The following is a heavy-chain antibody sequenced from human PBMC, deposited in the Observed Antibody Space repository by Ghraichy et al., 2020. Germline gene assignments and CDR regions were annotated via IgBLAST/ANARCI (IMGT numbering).Heavy chain of an antibody. V-gene: IGHV4-39*07. J-gene: IGHJ4*02. D-gene: IGHD2/OR15-2a*01. CDR3: ARGPLDVPFPFDY. Sequence: GSLRLSCTVSGGSISSSSYYWGWIRQPPGKGLEWIGSIYYSGSTYYNPSLKSRVTISVDTSKNQFSLKLSSVTAADTAVYYCARGPLDVPFPFDYWGQGTLVTVSS. CDR2: IYYSGST. CDR1: GGSISSSSYY.